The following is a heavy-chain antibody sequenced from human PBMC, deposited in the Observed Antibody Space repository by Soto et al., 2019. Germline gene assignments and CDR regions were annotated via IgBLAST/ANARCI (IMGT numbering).Heavy chain of an antibody. D-gene: IGHD3-3*01. CDR2: INHSGST. Sequence: PSETLSLTCAVYGGSSSGYYWSWIRQPPGKGLEWIGEINHSGSTNYNPSLKSRVTISVDTSKNQFSLKLSSVTAADTAVYYCARGRGSGSKRITIFGVAIFFAYWGQGTLVTVSS. CDR1: GGSSSGYY. V-gene: IGHV4-34*01. CDR3: ARGRGSGSKRITIFGVAIFFAY. J-gene: IGHJ4*02.